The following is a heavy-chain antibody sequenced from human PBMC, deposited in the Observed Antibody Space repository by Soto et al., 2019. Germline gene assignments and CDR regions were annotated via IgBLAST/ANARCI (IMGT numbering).Heavy chain of an antibody. Sequence: PGGSLRLSCAASGFTFSSYWMNWVRQAPGKGLEWVADINQDGNEDNLLDSVKGRFTISRDNAKNSLFLQMNSLRVDDTAVYYCARTGDGHHDFLDYWGQGALVTVSS. D-gene: IGHD1-1*01. V-gene: IGHV3-7*01. J-gene: IGHJ4*02. CDR3: ARTGDGHHDFLDY. CDR1: GFTFSSYW. CDR2: INQDGNED.